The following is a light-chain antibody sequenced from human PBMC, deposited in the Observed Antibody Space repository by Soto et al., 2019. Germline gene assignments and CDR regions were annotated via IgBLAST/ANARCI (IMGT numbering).Light chain of an antibody. CDR2: SNI. CDR1: SSNIGSNN. V-gene: IGLV1-44*01. CDR3: ATWDDSLNGYV. J-gene: IGLJ1*01. Sequence: QSVLTQPPSASGTPGQRVTITCSGSSSNIGSNNVNWFQQFPGTAPKVLIHSNIQRPPGVPDRFAGSKSGTSASLAISGLHSEDEADYYCATWDDSLNGYVFGGGTKLTVL.